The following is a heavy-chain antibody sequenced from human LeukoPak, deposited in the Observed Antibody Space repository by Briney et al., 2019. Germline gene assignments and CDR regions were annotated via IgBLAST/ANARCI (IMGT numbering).Heavy chain of an antibody. CDR3: ARVGGSYDLGYYYYGMDV. J-gene: IGHJ6*02. Sequence: PGGSLRLSCAASGFTFNSYAMHWVRQAPGKGLEWVAVISYDGTNKYYAESVKGRFTISRDNSKNTLYLQMNSLRADNTAVYYCARVGGSYDLGYYYYGMDVWGQGTTVTVSS. D-gene: IGHD1-26*01. V-gene: IGHV3-30-3*01. CDR2: ISYDGTNK. CDR1: GFTFNSYA.